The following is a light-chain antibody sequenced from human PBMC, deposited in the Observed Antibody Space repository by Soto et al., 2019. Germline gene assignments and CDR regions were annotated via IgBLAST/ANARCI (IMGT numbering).Light chain of an antibody. Sequence: EIVMTQSPATLSVSPGDSATLSCRASQSVSNNLAWYHQKPGQAPRVLIYGASIRATGVPARFSGSGSGTEFTLTISSLQSEDFALFYSPQYYNWPLTFGKGTKVEIK. J-gene: IGKJ1*01. V-gene: IGKV3-15*01. CDR3: PQYYNWPLT. CDR1: QSVSNN. CDR2: GAS.